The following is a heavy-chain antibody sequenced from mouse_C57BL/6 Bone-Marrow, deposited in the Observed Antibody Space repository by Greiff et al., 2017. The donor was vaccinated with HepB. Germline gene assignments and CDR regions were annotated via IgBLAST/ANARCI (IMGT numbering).Heavy chain of an antibody. D-gene: IGHD1-1*01. J-gene: IGHJ2*01. Sequence: QVQLQQPGAELVKPGASVKLSCKASGYTFTSYWMQWVKQRPGQGLEWIGEIDPSDSYTNYNQKFKGKATLTVDTSSSTAYMQLSSLTSEDSAVYYCARDLSRVYCYGSSRLYYFDYWGQGTTLTVSS. V-gene: IGHV1-50*01. CDR2: IDPSDSYT. CDR3: ARDLSRVYCYGSSRLYYFDY. CDR1: GYTFTSYW.